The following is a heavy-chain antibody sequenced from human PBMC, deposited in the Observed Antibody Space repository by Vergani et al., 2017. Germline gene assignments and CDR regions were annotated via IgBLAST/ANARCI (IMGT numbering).Heavy chain of an antibody. CDR2: IYTSGST. CDR3: ARDPMYSSSWYGGDYYYYGMDV. CDR1: GGSISSYY. J-gene: IGHJ6*02. D-gene: IGHD6-13*01. V-gene: IGHV4-4*07. Sequence: QVQLQESGPGLVKPSETLSLTCTVSGGSISSYYWSWIRQPAGKGLEWIGRIYTSGSTNYHPSLKSRVTMYVDTSKNQFSLKLSSVTAADTAVYYCARDPMYSSSWYGGDYYYYGMDVWGQGTTVTVSS.